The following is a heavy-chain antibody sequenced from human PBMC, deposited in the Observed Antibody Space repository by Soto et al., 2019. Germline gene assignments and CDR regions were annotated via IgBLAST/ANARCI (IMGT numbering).Heavy chain of an antibody. CDR2: SRDKVNSHTT. CDR1: GFTFSDHY. V-gene: IGHV3-72*01. Sequence: EVQLAESGGGLVQPGGSLRLSCAASGFTFSDHYMDWVRQAPGKGLEWVGRSRDKVNSHTTEYASSVKGRFTISRGDSENSLYLQMNSLNTEDTAVYYCGRGVVSTGYVDYWGQGTLVTVSS. CDR3: GRGVVSTGYVDY. D-gene: IGHD5-12*01. J-gene: IGHJ4*02.